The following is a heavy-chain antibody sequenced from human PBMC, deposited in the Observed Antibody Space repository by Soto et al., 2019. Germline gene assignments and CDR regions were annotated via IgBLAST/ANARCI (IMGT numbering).Heavy chain of an antibody. V-gene: IGHV3-7*01. Sequence: VQLVESGGDLVQPGGSLRLSCAASGFAFSGYWMSWVRQAPGKGLEGVANIKQDGSEKYYVDSVKGRFTISRDNAKNSLYLQMNSLRVEDTAVYYCARATSVAAYWGQGTLVTVSS. CDR2: IKQDGSEK. J-gene: IGHJ4*02. D-gene: IGHD6-19*01. CDR1: GFAFSGYW. CDR3: ARATSVAAY.